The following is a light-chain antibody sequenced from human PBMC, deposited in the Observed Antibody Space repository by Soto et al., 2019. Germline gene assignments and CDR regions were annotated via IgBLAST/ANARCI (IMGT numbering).Light chain of an antibody. Sequence: DIQMTQSPSTLSASVGDRVTITCRASQSISSWLAWYQQKPGKAPKLLIYEASSSEIGVPPRFSGSGFGTEFTLTISSLQPDHFATYYCQHYKESSTFGQGTRLEIK. CDR1: QSISSW. J-gene: IGKJ1*01. CDR2: EAS. V-gene: IGKV1-5*03. CDR3: QHYKESST.